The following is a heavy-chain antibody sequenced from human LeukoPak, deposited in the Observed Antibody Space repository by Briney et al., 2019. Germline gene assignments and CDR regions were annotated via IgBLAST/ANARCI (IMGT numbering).Heavy chain of an antibody. CDR1: GDSISSGGYH. D-gene: IGHD4-17*01. J-gene: IGHJ5*02. CDR3: ARDYGDYFRWSDP. Sequence: SETLSLTCTVSGDSISSGGYHWMWIRQHPGKGLERIGYISYSGSTYYNPSLKSRVNISMDTSKNQFSLSLTSVTAADTAVYYCARDYGDYFRWSDPWGQGTLVTVSS. V-gene: IGHV4-31*03. CDR2: ISYSGST.